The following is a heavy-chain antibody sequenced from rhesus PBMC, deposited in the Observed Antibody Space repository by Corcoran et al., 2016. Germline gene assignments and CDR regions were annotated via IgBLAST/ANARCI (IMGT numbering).Heavy chain of an antibody. J-gene: IGHJ4*01. CDR1: GFSLSTSGMG. CDR2: IYWDDDK. CDR3: ARGPDD. Sequence: QVTLKESGPALVKPTQTLPLTCTFSGFSLSTSGMGVGWIRQPPGKALEWLASIYWDDDKYYSTSLKSRITIYKDTYKNQVVRTMTNMDPGDTATYYCARGPDDWGQGVLVTVSS. V-gene: IGHV2S1*01.